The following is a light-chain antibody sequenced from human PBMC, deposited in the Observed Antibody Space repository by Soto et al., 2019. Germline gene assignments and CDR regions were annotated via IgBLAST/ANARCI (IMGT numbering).Light chain of an antibody. J-gene: IGKJ2*01. V-gene: IGKV1-39*01. Sequence: DLQMTQSPSSLSASVGDRVTITCRASESISNYLNWYQQKPGDAPNLLISAASSLQSGVPSKFSGRGSGTDFTLTISSLQPEDFATYYCQQSYSTPYTFGQGTKLEIK. CDR1: ESISNY. CDR3: QQSYSTPYT. CDR2: AAS.